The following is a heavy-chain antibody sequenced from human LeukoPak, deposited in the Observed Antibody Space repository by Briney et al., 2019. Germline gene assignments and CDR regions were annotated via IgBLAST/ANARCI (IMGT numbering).Heavy chain of an antibody. J-gene: IGHJ4*02. D-gene: IGHD3-3*01. V-gene: IGHV1-46*01. CDR2: INPNAGST. Sequence: ASVKVSCRASGYTFTSHYMHWVRQAPGQGLEWMGIINPNAGSTYYPQKFQGRVTMTRDTSTSTVYMELTSLRSDDTAVYYCAAPGAPGFVGNFWSGPLDYWGQGTLVSVSS. CDR1: GYTFTSHY. CDR3: AAPGAPGFVGNFWSGPLDY.